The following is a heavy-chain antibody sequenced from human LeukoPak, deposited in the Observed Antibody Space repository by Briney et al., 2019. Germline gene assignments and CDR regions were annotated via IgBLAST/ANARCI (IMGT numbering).Heavy chain of an antibody. V-gene: IGHV3-21*04. CDR3: AKRFQGFGYNSRWPEDQYFDY. J-gene: IGHJ4*02. CDR1: GFTFSTYS. D-gene: IGHD6-13*01. CDR2: INSNSKHR. Sequence: GGSLRLSCAASGFTFSTYSMNWVRQAPGKGLEWVSSINSNSKHRYYADSVRGRFTISRDNSKNTLYLQMNSLRAEDTAVYYCAKRFQGFGYNSRWPEDQYFDYWGQGTLVTVSS.